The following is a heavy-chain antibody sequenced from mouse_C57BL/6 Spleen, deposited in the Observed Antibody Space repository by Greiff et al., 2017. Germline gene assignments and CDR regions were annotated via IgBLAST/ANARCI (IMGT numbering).Heavy chain of an antibody. CDR3: ARSSNYVGWYFDV. J-gene: IGHJ1*03. D-gene: IGHD2-5*01. CDR1: GYTFTSYW. V-gene: IGHV1-55*01. CDR2: IYPGSGST. Sequence: QVQLQQPGAELVKPGASVKMSCKASGYTFTSYWITWVKRRPGQGLEWIGDIYPGSGSTNYNEKFKSKATLTVDTSSSTAYMQLSSLTSEDSAVYYCARSSNYVGWYFDVWGTGTTVTVSS.